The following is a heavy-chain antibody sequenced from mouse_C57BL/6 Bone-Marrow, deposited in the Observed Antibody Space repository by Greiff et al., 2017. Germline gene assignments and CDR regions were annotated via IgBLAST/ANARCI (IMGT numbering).Heavy chain of an antibody. Sequence: VQLQQSGAELARPGASVKMSCKASGYTFTSYCMSWVKQRTGQGLEWIGGIYPGSGDTYYNAKFKGKATLTADKSSSTAYMELSSLTSEDTVVYYCAGIYFGTVDAWLEYWGQGTPVTVSA. CDR3: AGIYFGTVDAWLEY. CDR2: IYPGSGDT. V-gene: IGHV1-81*01. CDR1: GYTFTSYC. D-gene: IGHD2-1*01. J-gene: IGHJ3*01.